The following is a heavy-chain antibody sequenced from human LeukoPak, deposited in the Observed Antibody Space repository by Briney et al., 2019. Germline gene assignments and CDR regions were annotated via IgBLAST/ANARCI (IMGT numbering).Heavy chain of an antibody. Sequence: AGGSLRLSCAASGVTVNSIYMSWVRQAPGEGLEWVSVIYAGGDTYYAESVKGRFTISRDNSKNTVYLQMNSLRPEDTAIYYCARDLAPSVPTGGGNYFDYWGQGTLVTVSS. CDR1: GVTVNSIY. J-gene: IGHJ4*02. CDR2: IYAGGDT. D-gene: IGHD4-17*01. CDR3: ARDLAPSVPTGGGNYFDY. V-gene: IGHV3-66*01.